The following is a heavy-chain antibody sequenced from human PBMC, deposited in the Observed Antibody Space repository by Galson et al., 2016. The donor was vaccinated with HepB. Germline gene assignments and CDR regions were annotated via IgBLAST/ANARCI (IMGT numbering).Heavy chain of an antibody. CDR1: EFRFSTFA. CDR2: ITDNGAYT. Sequence: SLRLSCAASEFRFSTFAMNWVRQTPAKGLEWVSGITDNGAYTNYADSVKGRFIISRDKTKNTLFLQMNSLRVEDTAVYYCAKEVYSRAAIPSLDAFDNWGQGTMVTVSS. V-gene: IGHV3-23*01. J-gene: IGHJ3*02. CDR3: AKEVYSRAAIPSLDAFDN. D-gene: IGHD2-8*01.